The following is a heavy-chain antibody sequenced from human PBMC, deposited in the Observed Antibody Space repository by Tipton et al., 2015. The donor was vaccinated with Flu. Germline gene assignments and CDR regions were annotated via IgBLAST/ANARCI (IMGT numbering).Heavy chain of an antibody. CDR3: ARRDYSNYVSDPKSWFDP. CDR2: IFHTGST. J-gene: IGHJ5*02. CDR1: DDSITYYY. V-gene: IGHV4-59*08. D-gene: IGHD4-11*01. Sequence: TLSLTCTVSDDSITYYYWSWIRQPPGKGLEWIGNIFHTGSTYHNPSLKSRVTISVDTSKNQFSLKVFSVTAADTAVYYCARRDYSNYVSDPKSWFDPWGQGILVTVSS.